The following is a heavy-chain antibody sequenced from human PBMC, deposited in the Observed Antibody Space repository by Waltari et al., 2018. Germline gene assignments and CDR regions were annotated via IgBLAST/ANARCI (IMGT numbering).Heavy chain of an antibody. CDR1: GFTFSRFG. V-gene: IGHV3-33*01. J-gene: IGHJ4*02. CDR3: ASQSTTLFDY. CDR2: IWHDGSNE. Sequence: QVQLVESGGGVVQPGRSLRLSCAASGFTFSRFGMPWVRQAPGKGLEWGAVIWHDGSNEYYVDSVKGRFTISRDNSKNTLYLQMNSLRAEDSAVYYCASQSTTLFDYWGQGTQVTVSS. D-gene: IGHD2-15*01.